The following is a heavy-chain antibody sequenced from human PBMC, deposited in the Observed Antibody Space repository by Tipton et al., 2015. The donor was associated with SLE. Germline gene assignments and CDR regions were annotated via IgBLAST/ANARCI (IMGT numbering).Heavy chain of an antibody. CDR1: GGAFSSYA. CDR3: ARVLFVVVPASGTQYNWFDR. CDR2: IIPIFGTA. V-gene: IGHV1-69*06. Sequence: QVQLVQSGSEVKKPGSSVKVSCKASGGAFSSYATSWVRQAPGQGLEWMGGIIPIFGTANYAQKFQGRVTMTTDTSTSTAYMELGTLKSDDTPVYYCARVLFVVVPASGTQYNWFDRWGQGTLFTVST. J-gene: IGHJ5*02. D-gene: IGHD2-2*01.